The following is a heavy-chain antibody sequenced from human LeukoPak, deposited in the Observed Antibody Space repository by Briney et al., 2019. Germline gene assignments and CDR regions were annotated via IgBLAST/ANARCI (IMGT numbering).Heavy chain of an antibody. CDR3: AGSAAMRLIGYY. CDR2: IKQDGSEK. CDR1: GFTFSSYW. V-gene: IGHV3-7*03. Sequence: AGGSLRLSCAASGFTFSSYWMSWVRQAPGKGLEWVTNIKQDGSEKYYVDSVKGRFTISRDNAKNSLYLQMNSLRAEDTAVYYCAGSAAMRLIGYYWGQGTLVTVSS. D-gene: IGHD2-2*01. J-gene: IGHJ4*02.